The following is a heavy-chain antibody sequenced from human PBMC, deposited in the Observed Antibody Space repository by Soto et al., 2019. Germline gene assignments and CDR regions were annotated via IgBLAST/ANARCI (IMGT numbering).Heavy chain of an antibody. J-gene: IGHJ4*02. CDR3: IRDPHWPGYSYGQIAPCHDY. V-gene: IGHV3-49*03. CDR2: IRSKAYGGTT. D-gene: IGHD5-18*01. CDR1: GFTFGDYA. Sequence: GGSLRLSCTASGFTFGDYAMSWFRQAPGKGLEWVGFIRSKAYGGTTEYAASVKGRFTISRDDSKSIAYLQMNSLKTEDTAVYYFIRDPHWPGYSYGQIAPCHDYGGQGTLVTVPS.